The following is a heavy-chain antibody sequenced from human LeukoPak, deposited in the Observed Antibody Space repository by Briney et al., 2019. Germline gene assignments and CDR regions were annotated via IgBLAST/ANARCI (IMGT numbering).Heavy chain of an antibody. CDR2: ISYDESNK. Sequence: PGRSLRLSCAASGFTFSSYGMHWVRQAPGKGLEWVAVISYDESNKNYADSVKGRFTISRDNSNNTLYLQVNSLRLEDTAVYYCAKEGGLNFPFDYWGQGTLVIVSS. J-gene: IGHJ4*02. V-gene: IGHV3-30*18. CDR1: GFTFSSYG. CDR3: AKEGGLNFPFDY. D-gene: IGHD2-15*01.